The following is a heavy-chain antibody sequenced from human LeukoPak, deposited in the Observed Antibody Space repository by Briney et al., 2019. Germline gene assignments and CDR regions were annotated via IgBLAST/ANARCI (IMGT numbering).Heavy chain of an antibody. Sequence: PGGSLRLSCAASGFTFSDYYMSWIRQAPGKGLEWVSYISSSGSTIYYADSVKGRFTISRDNAKNSLYLQMNSLRAEDTAVYYCAKDRPDIVLMVYAYYYGMDVWGQGTTVTVSS. CDR3: AKDRPDIVLMVYAYYYGMDV. D-gene: IGHD2-8*01. CDR1: GFTFSDYY. J-gene: IGHJ6*02. V-gene: IGHV3-11*01. CDR2: ISSSGSTI.